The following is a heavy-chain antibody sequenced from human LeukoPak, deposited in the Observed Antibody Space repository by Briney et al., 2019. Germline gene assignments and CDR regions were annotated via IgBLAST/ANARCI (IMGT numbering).Heavy chain of an antibody. CDR2: INYSGST. CDR3: ARGYCSGGSCYSYYYYNYMDV. V-gene: IGHV4-39*07. J-gene: IGHJ6*03. D-gene: IGHD2-15*01. CDR1: GGSISSSSYY. Sequence: YPSETLSLTCTVSGGSISSSSYYWGWIRQPPGEGLEWIGSINYSGSTYYNPSLKSRVTISVDTSKNQFSLKLSSVTAADTAVYYCARGYCSGGSCYSYYYYNYMDVWGKGTTVTVSS.